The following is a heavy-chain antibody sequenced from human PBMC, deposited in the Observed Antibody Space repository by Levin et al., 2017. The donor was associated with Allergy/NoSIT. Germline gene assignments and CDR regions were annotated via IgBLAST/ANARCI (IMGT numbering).Heavy chain of an antibody. Sequence: QSGGSLRLSCAASGFTFSTYAMSWVRQAPGRGLEWVSAVAGGGGSAYYADSVKGRFTISRDNSKNTLYLQLSSLRAEDTAVYYCAKIGGTHRSYDTSGYYHVKRFYFDSWGQGTLVTVSS. CDR3: AKIGGTHRSYDTSGYYHVKRFYFDS. J-gene: IGHJ4*02. CDR1: GFTFSTYA. CDR2: VAGGGGSA. D-gene: IGHD3-22*01. V-gene: IGHV3-23*01.